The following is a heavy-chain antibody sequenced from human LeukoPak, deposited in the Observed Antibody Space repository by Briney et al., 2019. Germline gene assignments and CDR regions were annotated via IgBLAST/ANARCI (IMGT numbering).Heavy chain of an antibody. CDR3: ARDRIYYDFWSGSRFFQH. CDR1: GGTFSSYA. V-gene: IGHV1-69*13. D-gene: IGHD3-3*01. CDR2: IIPIFGTA. Sequence: SVKVSCXASGGTFSSYAISWVRQAPGQGLAWMGGIIPIFGTANYAQKFQGRVTITADESTSTAYMELSSLRSEDTAVYYCARDRIYYDFWSGSRFFQHWGQGTLVTVSS. J-gene: IGHJ1*01.